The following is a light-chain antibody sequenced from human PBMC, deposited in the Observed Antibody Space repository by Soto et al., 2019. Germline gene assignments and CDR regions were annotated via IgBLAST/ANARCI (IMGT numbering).Light chain of an antibody. Sequence: DIQMTQSPSALSGSVGERVTITCLASQTISSWLAWYQQKPGKAPKLLIYKASTLKSGVPSRFSGSGSGTEFTLTISSLQPDDFATYYCQHYNSYSEAFGQGTKVDIK. CDR3: QHYNSYSEA. CDR1: QTISSW. V-gene: IGKV1-5*03. J-gene: IGKJ1*01. CDR2: KAS.